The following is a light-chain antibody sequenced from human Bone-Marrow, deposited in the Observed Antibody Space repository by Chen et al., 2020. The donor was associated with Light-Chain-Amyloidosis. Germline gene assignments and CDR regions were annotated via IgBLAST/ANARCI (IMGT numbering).Light chain of an antibody. J-gene: IGLJ1*01. Sequence: QSALTQPPSVSGSPGQSITSSATGTSSDVGGDNHVSWYQQHPDKAPKLMIYEVTNRPSWVPDRFSGSKSDNTASLTISGLQTEDEADYFCSSYTITNTLVFGSGTRVTVL. CDR3: SSYTITNTLV. V-gene: IGLV2-14*01. CDR2: EVT. CDR1: SSDVGGDNH.